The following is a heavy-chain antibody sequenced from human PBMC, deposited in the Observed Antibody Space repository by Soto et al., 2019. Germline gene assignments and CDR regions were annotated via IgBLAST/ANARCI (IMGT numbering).Heavy chain of an antibody. CDR2: ISGSGGST. J-gene: IGHJ6*02. CDR1: GFTFSSYA. CDR3: AKLAGAPNYYYYGMDV. Sequence: EVQLLESGGGLVQPGGSLRLSCAASGFTFSSYAMSWVRQAPGKGLEWVSAISGSGGSTYYADSVKGRFTISRDNSKNTLYLQMNSLRAEDTAVYYCAKLAGAPNYYYYGMDVCGQGTTVTVSS. V-gene: IGHV3-23*01. D-gene: IGHD2-15*01.